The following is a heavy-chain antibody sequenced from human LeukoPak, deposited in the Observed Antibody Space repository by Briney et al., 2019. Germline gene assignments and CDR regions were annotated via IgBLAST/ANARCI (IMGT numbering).Heavy chain of an antibody. J-gene: IGHJ5*02. CDR1: GESFSAYY. Sequence: SETLSLTCAVYGESFSAYYWSWIRQPPGKGLEWIGYIYYSGSTNYNPSLKSRVTISVDTSKNQFSLKLSSVTAADTAVYYCARDGYSYGRGWFDPWGQGTLVTVSS. CDR3: ARDGYSYGRGWFDP. V-gene: IGHV4-59*01. CDR2: IYYSGST. D-gene: IGHD5-18*01.